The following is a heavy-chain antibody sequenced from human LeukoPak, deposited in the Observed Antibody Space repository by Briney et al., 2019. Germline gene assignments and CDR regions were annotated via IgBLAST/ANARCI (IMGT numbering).Heavy chain of an antibody. CDR3: AIDCSSTSGYIATYFDY. Sequence: SVKVSCKASGGTFSSYAISWVRQAPGQGLEWMGRIIPIFGIANYAQKFQGRVTITADKSTSTAYMELSSLRSEDTAVYYCAIDCSSTSGYIATYFDYWGQGTLVTVSS. D-gene: IGHD2-2*02. V-gene: IGHV1-69*04. CDR1: GGTFSSYA. CDR2: IIPIFGIA. J-gene: IGHJ4*02.